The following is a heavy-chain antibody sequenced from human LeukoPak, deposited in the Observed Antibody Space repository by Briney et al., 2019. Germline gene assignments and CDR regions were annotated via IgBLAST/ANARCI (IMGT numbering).Heavy chain of an antibody. J-gene: IGHJ4*02. D-gene: IGHD3-10*01. CDR1: GFTFCSYW. CDR3: AREGRGEYFYY. Sequence: GGSLRLSCAASGFTFCSYWMNWAGQAPGKGREWVANINQDGSEKYYVDSVKGRFTISRDNGKNSLYLQLNSLRAEDTAVYYCAREGRGEYFYYWGQGTLVTVSS. CDR2: INQDGSEK. V-gene: IGHV3-7*01.